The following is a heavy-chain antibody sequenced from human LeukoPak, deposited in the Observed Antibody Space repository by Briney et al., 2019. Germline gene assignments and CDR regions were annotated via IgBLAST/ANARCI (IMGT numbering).Heavy chain of an antibody. V-gene: IGHV1-2*02. Sequence: RASVKVSCKASGYTFTAAFLHWVRQAPGQGLEWMGWINPNSGDTTYAQKFQGSVTMTRDTSSSTAYMELTGLRSDDTAVYYCARDGVYSRDFDAFDIWGQGTMVTVSS. CDR1: GYTFTAAF. D-gene: IGHD6-13*01. J-gene: IGHJ3*02. CDR2: INPNSGDT. CDR3: ARDGVYSRDFDAFDI.